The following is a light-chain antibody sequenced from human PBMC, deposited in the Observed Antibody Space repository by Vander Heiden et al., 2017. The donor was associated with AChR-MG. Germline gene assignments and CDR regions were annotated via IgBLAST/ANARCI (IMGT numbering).Light chain of an antibody. Sequence: DIQMTQSPSSLSASVADRVTITCRASQSISSYLNWYQQKPGKAPKLLIYAASSLQSGVPSRFSGSGSGTDFTLTISSLQPEDFATYYCQQSYSTHTWTFGQGTKVEIK. CDR2: AAS. CDR1: QSISSY. J-gene: IGKJ1*01. V-gene: IGKV1-39*01. CDR3: QQSYSTHTWT.